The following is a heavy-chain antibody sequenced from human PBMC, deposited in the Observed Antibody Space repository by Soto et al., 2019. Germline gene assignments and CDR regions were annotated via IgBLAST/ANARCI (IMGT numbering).Heavy chain of an antibody. CDR1: GFTFSSYA. CDR2: ISGSGGST. V-gene: IGHV3-23*01. D-gene: IGHD3-22*01. Sequence: LRLSCAASGFTFSSYAMSWVRQAPGKGLEWVSAISGSGGSTYYADSVKGRFTISRDNSKNTLYLQMNSLRAEDTAVYYCAKVVIRPTVYFDYWGQGTLVTVSS. J-gene: IGHJ4*02. CDR3: AKVVIRPTVYFDY.